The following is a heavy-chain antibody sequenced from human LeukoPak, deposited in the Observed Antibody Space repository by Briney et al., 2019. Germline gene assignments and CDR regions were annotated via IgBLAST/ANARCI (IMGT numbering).Heavy chain of an antibody. J-gene: IGHJ5*02. V-gene: IGHV4-59*08. Sequence: LETLSLTCTVSGGSISSYYWSWIRQPPGKGLEWIGYIYYSGSTNYNPSLKSRVTISVDTSKNQFSLKLSSVTAADTAVYYCARSPITIPAWFDPWGQGTLVTVSS. D-gene: IGHD3-3*01. CDR2: IYYSGST. CDR3: ARSPITIPAWFDP. CDR1: GGSISSYY.